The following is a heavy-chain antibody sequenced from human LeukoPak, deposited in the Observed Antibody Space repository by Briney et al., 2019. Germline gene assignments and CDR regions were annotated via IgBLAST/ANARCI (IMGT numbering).Heavy chain of an antibody. V-gene: IGHV1-2*04. Sequence: GASVKVSCKASGYTFTGYYMHWVRQAPGQGLEWMGWINPNSGGTNYAQKFQGWVTMTRDTSISTAYMELSRLRSDDTAVYYCARVLRYFDWLLAYYFDYWGQGTLVTVSS. CDR2: INPNSGGT. D-gene: IGHD3-9*01. CDR1: GYTFTGYY. J-gene: IGHJ4*02. CDR3: ARVLRYFDWLLAYYFDY.